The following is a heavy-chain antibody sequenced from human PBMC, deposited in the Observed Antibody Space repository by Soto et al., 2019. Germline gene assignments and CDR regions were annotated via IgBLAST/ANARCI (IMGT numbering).Heavy chain of an antibody. CDR3: AHALVYYYDSSGYYFEGFDY. CDR1: GFSLSTSGVG. V-gene: IGHV2-5*01. J-gene: IGHJ4*02. D-gene: IGHD3-22*01. CDR2: IYWNDDK. Sequence: QITLKESGPTLVKPTQTLTLTCTFSGFSLSTSGVGVGWIRQPPGKALEWLALIYWNDDKRYSPSLKSRLTITKDTSKNQVVLTMTNMDPVDTATYYCAHALVYYYDSSGYYFEGFDYWGQGTLVTVSS.